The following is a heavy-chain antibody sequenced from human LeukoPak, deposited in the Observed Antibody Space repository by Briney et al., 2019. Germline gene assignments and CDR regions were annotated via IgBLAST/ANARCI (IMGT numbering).Heavy chain of an antibody. V-gene: IGHV4-39*07. Sequence: SETLSLTCTVSGGSISNTFYYWGWIRQPPGKGLEWIGEINHSGSTNYNPSLKSRVTISVDTSKNQFSLKLSSVTAADTAVYYCARLPSVHYYGSGSYSEPFDYWGQGTLVTVSS. D-gene: IGHD3-10*01. CDR3: ARLPSVHYYGSGSYSEPFDY. CDR1: GGSISNTFYY. CDR2: INHSGST. J-gene: IGHJ4*02.